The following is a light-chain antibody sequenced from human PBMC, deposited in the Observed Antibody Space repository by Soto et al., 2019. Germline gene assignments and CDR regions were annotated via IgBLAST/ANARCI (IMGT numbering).Light chain of an antibody. J-gene: IGLJ3*02. CDR3: QTWGTGIRV. CDR1: SGHSSYA. V-gene: IGLV4-69*01. CDR2: LKSDGSH. Sequence: QPVLTQSPSASASLGASVKLTCTLSSGHSSYAIEWHQQQPEKGPRYLMNLKSDGSHTKGDGIPDRFSGSSSGAERYLTISSLQSEDEADYYCQTWGTGIRVFGGGTKLTVL.